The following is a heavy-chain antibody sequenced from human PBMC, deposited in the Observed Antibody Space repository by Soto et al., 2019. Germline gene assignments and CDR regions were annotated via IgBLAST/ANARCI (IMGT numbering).Heavy chain of an antibody. CDR3: ARGPSVTLSYNWFDP. V-gene: IGHV3-48*02. CDR2: INSSSSTI. J-gene: IGHJ5*02. CDR1: GFTFSSYC. D-gene: IGHD4-4*01. Sequence: EVQLVESGGGLVKPGGSLTLSCAASGFTFSSYCMNWVRQAPGKGLEWVSYINSSSSTIYYADSVQGGFSISRDNAKNSMYLQMNRLRDEDTEVYYCARGPSVTLSYNWFDPWGQGTLVTVSS.